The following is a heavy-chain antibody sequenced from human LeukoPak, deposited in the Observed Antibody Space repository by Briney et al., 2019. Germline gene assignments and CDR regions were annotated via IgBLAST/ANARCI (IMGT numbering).Heavy chain of an antibody. V-gene: IGHV4-38-2*02. D-gene: IGHD2-21*02. CDR3: ARETQSGTDITEFDY. Sequence: SETLSLTCTVSGYSISSGYYWGWIRQPPGKGLEWIGSIYHSGSTYYNPSLKSRVTISVDTSKNQFSLKLSSVTAADTAVYYCARETQSGTDITEFDYWGQGTLVTVSS. CDR2: IYHSGST. CDR1: GYSISSGYY. J-gene: IGHJ4*02.